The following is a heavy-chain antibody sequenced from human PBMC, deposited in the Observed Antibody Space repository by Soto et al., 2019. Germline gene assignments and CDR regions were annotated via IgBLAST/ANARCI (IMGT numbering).Heavy chain of an antibody. Sequence: EVQLLESGGDLIQPGGSLRLPCAASGFIFSSYGMSWVRQAPGKGLEWVSAISGSGGSTYYADSVKGRFTISRDNSKNTLYLQMNSLRAEDTAVYYCARDRGTFVAFDIWGQGKMVTVSS. CDR3: ARDRGTFVAFDI. V-gene: IGHV3-23*01. D-gene: IGHD3-10*01. CDR1: GFIFSSYG. J-gene: IGHJ3*02. CDR2: ISGSGGST.